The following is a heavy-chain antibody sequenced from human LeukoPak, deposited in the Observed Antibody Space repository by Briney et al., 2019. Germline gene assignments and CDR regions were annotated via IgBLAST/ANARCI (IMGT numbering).Heavy chain of an antibody. Sequence: SVKVSCEPSGGTFSSYAISWVRQAPGQGLEWMGGIIPIFGTANYAQKFQGRVTITADESTSTAYMELSSLRSEDTAVYYCARVPGIDDSNYYFYMDVWGKGTTVTVSS. D-gene: IGHD2-2*01. V-gene: IGHV1-69*01. CDR1: GGTFSSYA. CDR2: IIPIFGTA. J-gene: IGHJ6*03. CDR3: ARVPGIDDSNYYFYMDV.